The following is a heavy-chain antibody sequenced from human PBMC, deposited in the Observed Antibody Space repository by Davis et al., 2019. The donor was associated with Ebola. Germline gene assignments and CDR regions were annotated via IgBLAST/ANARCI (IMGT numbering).Heavy chain of an antibody. V-gene: IGHV4-59*01. CDR2: VHYSGST. Sequence: SETLSLTCTVSYGSISSYFWNWIRQPPGKGLEWIGYVHYSGSTHYNPSLQSRVTISIDTSNNRFSLKLTSVTAADTAVYYCAKTGGASAFDSWGQGNLVTVSS. D-gene: IGHD1-26*01. CDR1: YGSISSYF. CDR3: AKTGGASAFDS. J-gene: IGHJ4*02.